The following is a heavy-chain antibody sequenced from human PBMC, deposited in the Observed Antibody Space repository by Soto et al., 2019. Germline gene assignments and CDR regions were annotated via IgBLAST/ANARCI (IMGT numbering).Heavy chain of an antibody. CDR1: GFTFSSYG. Sequence: QVQLVESGGGVVQPGRSLRLSCAASGFTFSSYGMHWVRQAPGKGLEWVAVISYDGSNKYYADSVKGRFTISRDNSKNTLYLQMNSLRAEDTAVYYCAKPLRRYCGGGSCYGNDYWGQGTLVTVSS. CDR2: ISYDGSNK. CDR3: AKPLRRYCGGGSCYGNDY. D-gene: IGHD2-15*01. V-gene: IGHV3-30*18. J-gene: IGHJ4*02.